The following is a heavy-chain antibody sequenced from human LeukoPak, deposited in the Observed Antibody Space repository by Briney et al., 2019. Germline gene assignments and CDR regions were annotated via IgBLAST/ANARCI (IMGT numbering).Heavy chain of an antibody. Sequence: GGSLRLSCAASGFTFSSYAMHWVRQAPGKGLEWVAVISYDGSNKYYADSVKGRFTISRDNSKNTLYLQMNSLRAEDTAVYYCARYLRITGTWFDPWGLGTLVTVSS. CDR1: GFTFSSYA. CDR2: ISYDGSNK. V-gene: IGHV3-30*01. CDR3: ARYLRITGTWFDP. D-gene: IGHD1-20*01. J-gene: IGHJ5*02.